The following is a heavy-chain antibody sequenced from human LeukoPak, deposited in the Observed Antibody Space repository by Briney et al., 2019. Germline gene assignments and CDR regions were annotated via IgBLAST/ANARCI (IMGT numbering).Heavy chain of an antibody. CDR1: GFTFSTYA. CDR2: ISGSGGST. V-gene: IGHV3-23*01. CDR3: ARDGNNWNYFDY. D-gene: IGHD1-20*01. J-gene: IGHJ4*02. Sequence: PGGSLRLSCAASGFTFSTYAMSWVRQAPGKGLEWVSAISGSGGSTYYADSVKGRFTISRDNAKNSLYLQMNSLRAEDTAVYYCARDGNNWNYFDYWGQGTLVTVSS.